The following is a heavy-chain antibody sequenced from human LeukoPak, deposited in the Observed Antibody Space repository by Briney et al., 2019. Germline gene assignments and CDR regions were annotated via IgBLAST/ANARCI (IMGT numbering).Heavy chain of an antibody. J-gene: IGHJ6*02. CDR3: ASTHCASPSCYSYYYSGLDV. V-gene: IGHV4-31*11. CDR2: IYNSGSA. CDR1: GGSISSGTYY. D-gene: IGHD2-2*01. Sequence: SETLSLTCAVSGGSISSGTYYWNWIRQHPGKGLEWIGHIYNSGSAYYNPSLMSRVSISIDTSENQFSLKLSSVTAADTAVYYCASTHCASPSCYSYYYSGLDVWGQGTTVTVSS.